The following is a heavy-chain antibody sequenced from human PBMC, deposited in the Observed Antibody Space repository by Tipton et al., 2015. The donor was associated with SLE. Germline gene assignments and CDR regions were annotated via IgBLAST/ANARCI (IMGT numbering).Heavy chain of an antibody. Sequence: TLSLTCSVSGGSITNKYWSWIRQPPGKGLEWIGSVHYSGTTYYNPSLESRFTSSVDTSKNQFSLNLNSVTAADTAVYYCATELFRGYTSGWGPDYWGQGTLVTVSS. CDR2: VHYSGTT. D-gene: IGHD6-19*01. CDR3: ATELFRGYTSGWGPDY. V-gene: IGHV4-59*04. J-gene: IGHJ4*02. CDR1: GGSITNKY.